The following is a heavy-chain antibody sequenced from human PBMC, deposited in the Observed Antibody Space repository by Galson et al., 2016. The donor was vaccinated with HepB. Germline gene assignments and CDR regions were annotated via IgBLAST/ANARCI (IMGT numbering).Heavy chain of an antibody. CDR1: GFLFRSYG. V-gene: IGHV3-30*18. CDR3: AKSCRGHRCSFDPRFDY. CDR2: DSMDGRRK. D-gene: IGHD2-15*01. J-gene: IGHJ4*02. Sequence: SLRLSCAGSGFLFRSYGMHWVRQAPGKGLEWVAADSMDGRRKFYSDSVKGRFTISRDNSNNMLFLQMDSLRSEDTAVFYCAKSCRGHRCSFDPRFDYWGQGTPVTVAS.